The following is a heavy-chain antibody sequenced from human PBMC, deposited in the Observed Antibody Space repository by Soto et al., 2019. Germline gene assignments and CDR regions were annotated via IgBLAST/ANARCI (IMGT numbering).Heavy chain of an antibody. J-gene: IGHJ6*02. CDR3: ARLGLRFLEWLPYYGMDV. V-gene: IGHV4-34*01. D-gene: IGHD3-3*01. CDR1: GGSFVGYY. CDR2: INHSGST. Sequence: PSETLSLTCAVYGGSFVGYYCSCVRHPPLKWLEWIGEINHSGSTNYNPSLKSRVTISVDTSKNQFSLKLSSVTAADTAVYYCARLGLRFLEWLPYYGMDVWGQGTTVTVSS.